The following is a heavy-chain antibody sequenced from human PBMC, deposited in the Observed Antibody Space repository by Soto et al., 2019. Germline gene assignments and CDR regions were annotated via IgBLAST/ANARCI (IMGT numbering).Heavy chain of an antibody. J-gene: IGHJ3*02. Sequence: DVQLVESGGGLVQPGGSLRLSCAVSGFTFSIYTMNWVRQGPGKGLEWVSSISSSSRTTYYADSVKGRFTISRDNAKNAVYLQMNSLRDEDTAVYYCARARYYDSGGRADAFDIWGQGTMVSVSS. CDR2: ISSSSRTT. CDR3: ARARYYDSGGRADAFDI. CDR1: GFTFSIYT. V-gene: IGHV3-48*02. D-gene: IGHD3-22*01.